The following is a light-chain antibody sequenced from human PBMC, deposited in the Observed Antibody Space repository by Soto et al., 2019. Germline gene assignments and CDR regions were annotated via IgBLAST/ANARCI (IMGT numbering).Light chain of an antibody. CDR2: LEGSGSY. CDR1: SGHSSYI. CDR3: ETCDSNTWV. Sequence: QLVLTQSSSASASLGSSVKLTCTLSSGHSSYIIAWHQQQPGKAPRYLMKLEGSGSYNKGSGVPDRFSGSSSGADRYLTISHLQFEDDAYYYCETCDSNTWVFGGGTKLTVL. J-gene: IGLJ3*02. V-gene: IGLV4-60*02.